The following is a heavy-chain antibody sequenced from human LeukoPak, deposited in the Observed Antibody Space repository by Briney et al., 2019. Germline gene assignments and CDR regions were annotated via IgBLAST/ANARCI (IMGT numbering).Heavy chain of an antibody. CDR3: ARREEFVFPVVVTPFDY. V-gene: IGHV4-34*01. CDR2: INHSGST. Sequence: SETLSLTCAVYGGSFSGYYWSWIRQPPGKGLEWIGEINHSGSTNYNPSLKSRVTISVDTSKNQFSLKLSSVTAADTAVYYCARREEFVFPVVVTPFDYWGQGTLVTVSS. D-gene: IGHD3-22*01. CDR1: GGSFSGYY. J-gene: IGHJ4*02.